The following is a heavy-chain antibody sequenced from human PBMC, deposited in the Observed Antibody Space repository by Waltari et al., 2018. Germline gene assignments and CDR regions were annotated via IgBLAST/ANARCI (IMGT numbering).Heavy chain of an antibody. CDR1: GFTYDDYA. CDR2: ISWDGGST. D-gene: IGHD2-2*01. J-gene: IGHJ4*02. Sequence: EVQLVESGGVVVQPGGSLRLSCAASGFTYDDYAMHWVPQAPGKGLEWVSLISWDGGSTYYADSVKGRFTISRDNSKNSLYLQMNSLRAEDTALYYCAKDTTTSSSYYFDYWGQGTLVTVSS. V-gene: IGHV3-43D*03. CDR3: AKDTTTSSSYYFDY.